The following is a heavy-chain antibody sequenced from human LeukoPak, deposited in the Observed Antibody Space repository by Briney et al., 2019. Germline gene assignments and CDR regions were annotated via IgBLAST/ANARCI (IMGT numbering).Heavy chain of an antibody. CDR1: GGSISSYY. CDR2: IYGRGGT. Sequence: PSETLSLTCTVSGGSISSYYWSWIRQPAGKGLEWIGRIYGRGGTSYNPSLKSRVTFSVDSSKNQFSLKLSSVTAADTAVYYCVRGPTYSSRWYMDYWGQGTLVTVSS. D-gene: IGHD6-13*01. V-gene: IGHV4-4*07. J-gene: IGHJ4*02. CDR3: VRGPTYSSRWYMDY.